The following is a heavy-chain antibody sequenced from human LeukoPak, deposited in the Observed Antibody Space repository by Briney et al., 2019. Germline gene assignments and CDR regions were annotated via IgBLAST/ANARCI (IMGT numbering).Heavy chain of an antibody. D-gene: IGHD6-19*01. CDR3: AHRPSGIMSGWDNCYFDN. CDR2: IYWDDDK. CDR1: GFSFTISQVG. Sequence: SGPTLVNPTQTLTLTCTFSGFSFTISQVGVGWIRQPPGKALEWLGVIYWDDDKRYSPSLRNRLAITKDTSKNQVVLTMTNMDPADTATYYCAHRPSGIMSGWDNCYFDNWAPGILVTVSS. V-gene: IGHV2-5*02. J-gene: IGHJ4*03.